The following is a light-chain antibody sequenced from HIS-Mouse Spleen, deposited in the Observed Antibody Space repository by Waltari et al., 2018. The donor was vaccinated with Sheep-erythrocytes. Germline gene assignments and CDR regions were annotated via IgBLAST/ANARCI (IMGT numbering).Light chain of an antibody. Sequence: SYVLTQPPSVSVAPGKTARITCGGNNIGSKRVHWYQQKPGQAPVLVGYDDSDRPPGIPERFSGSKSGTTATLTISRVEAGDEADYYCQVWDSSSDHYVFGTGTKVTVL. V-gene: IGLV3-21*03. J-gene: IGLJ1*01. CDR1: NIGSKR. CDR2: DDS. CDR3: QVWDSSSDHYV.